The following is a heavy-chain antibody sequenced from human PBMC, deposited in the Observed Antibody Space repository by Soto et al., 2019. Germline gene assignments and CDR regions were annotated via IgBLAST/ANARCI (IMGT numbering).Heavy chain of an antibody. Sequence: SVKVSCKASGGTFSSYAISWVRQAPGQGLEWMGGTFPMFGKANYAQKFQGRVTISADKSTSTAYMELSSLTSEDTDVYYCATVDISTWIDGMDVWGQGTTVTVSS. J-gene: IGHJ6*02. D-gene: IGHD6-13*01. CDR2: TFPMFGKA. CDR3: ATVDISTWIDGMDV. V-gene: IGHV1-69*06. CDR1: GGTFSSYA.